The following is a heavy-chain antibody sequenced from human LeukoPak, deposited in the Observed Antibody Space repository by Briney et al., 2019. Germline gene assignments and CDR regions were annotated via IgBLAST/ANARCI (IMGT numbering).Heavy chain of an antibody. CDR1: GFTFDDYA. V-gene: IGHV3-9*01. D-gene: IGHD3-3*01. CDR3: AKAITIFGVVIRDDAFDI. J-gene: IGHJ3*02. Sequence: GGSLRLSCAASGFTFDDYAMHWVRQAPGKGLEWVSGISWNSGSIGYADSVKGRFTISRDNAKNSLYLQMNSLRAEDTALYYCAKAITIFGVVIRDDAFDIWGQGTMATVSS. CDR2: ISWNSGSI.